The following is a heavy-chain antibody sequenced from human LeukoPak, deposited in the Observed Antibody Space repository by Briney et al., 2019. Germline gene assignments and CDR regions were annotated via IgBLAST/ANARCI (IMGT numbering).Heavy chain of an antibody. J-gene: IGHJ4*02. D-gene: IGHD4-17*01. CDR2: IYTSGST. CDR1: GGSISSCY. Sequence: PSETLSLTCTVSGGSISSCYWSWIRQPAGKGLEWIGRIYTSGSTNYNPSLKSRVTMSVDTSKNQFSLKLSSVTAADTAVYYCARSGDYGDYFLDYWGQGTLVTVSS. CDR3: ARSGDYGDYFLDY. V-gene: IGHV4-4*07.